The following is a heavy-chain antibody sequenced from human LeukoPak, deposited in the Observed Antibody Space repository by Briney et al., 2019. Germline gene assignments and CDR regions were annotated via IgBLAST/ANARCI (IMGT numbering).Heavy chain of an antibody. D-gene: IGHD2-15*01. CDR1: GDSVSSNSAA. CDR3: ARDLVAVAATRRGIDYYYGMDV. V-gene: IGHV6-1*01. J-gene: IGHJ6*04. Sequence: SQTLSLTCAISGDSVSSNSAAWNWIRQSPSRGLEWLGRTYYRSKWYNDYAVSVKSRITINPDTSKNQFSLQLNSVTPEDTAVYYCARDLVAVAATRRGIDYYYGMDVWGKGTTVTVSS. CDR2: TYYRSKWYN.